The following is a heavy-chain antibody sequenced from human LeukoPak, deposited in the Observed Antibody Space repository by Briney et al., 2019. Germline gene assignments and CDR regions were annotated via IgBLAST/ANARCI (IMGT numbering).Heavy chain of an antibody. CDR2: IYYSGST. CDR1: GGSISSSSYY. D-gene: IGHD3-3*01. J-gene: IGHJ3*02. CDR3: ARLSPNYDFWSGYPDDAFDI. Sequence: SETLSLTCTVSGGSISSSSYYWGWVRQPPAKGLEWNGSIYYSGSTYYHPALKSRVTISVDTSKNQFSLKLSSVTAADTAVYYCARLSPNYDFWSGYPDDAFDIWGQGTMVTVSS. V-gene: IGHV4-39*01.